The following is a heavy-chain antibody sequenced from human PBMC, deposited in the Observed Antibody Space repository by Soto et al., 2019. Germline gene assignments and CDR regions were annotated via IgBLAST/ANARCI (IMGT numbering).Heavy chain of an antibody. V-gene: IGHV1-2*02. D-gene: IGHD5-12*01. CDR2: INPYSGGT. CDR3: ANDLRGEYSGSDSRPS. Sequence: ASVKVSCKASGYTFTLYYMHWVRQAPGQGLEWMGWINPYSGGTNYAQKFQGRVTMTRDTSINTAYMELTGLTSDDTALYYCANDLRGEYSGSDSRPSWGQGTLVTSPQ. J-gene: IGHJ5*02. CDR1: GYTFTLYY.